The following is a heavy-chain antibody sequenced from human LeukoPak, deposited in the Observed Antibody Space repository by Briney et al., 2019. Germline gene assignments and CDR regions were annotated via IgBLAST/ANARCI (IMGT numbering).Heavy chain of an antibody. Sequence: GGSLRLSCAASGFTFSSNYMSWVRQAPGKGLEWVSVIYSGGSTYYADSVKGRFTISRDNSKNTLYLQMNSLRAEDTAVYYCARRAGDYSHPYDYWGQGTLVTVSS. J-gene: IGHJ4*02. CDR3: ARRAGDYSHPYDY. D-gene: IGHD3-22*01. CDR1: GFTFSSNY. CDR2: IYSGGST. V-gene: IGHV3-53*01.